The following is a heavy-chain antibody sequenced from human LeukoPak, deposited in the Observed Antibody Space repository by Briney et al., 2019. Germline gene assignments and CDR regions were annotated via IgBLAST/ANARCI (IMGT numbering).Heavy chain of an antibody. D-gene: IGHD2-2*01. CDR2: ISGGGTNT. V-gene: IGHV3-23*01. CDR1: GFRFSSYA. CDR3: ANVVVQAFDI. Sequence: GGSLRLSCVASGFRFSSYAMSWVRQAPGKGLEWVSAISGGGTNTYYGDSVKGRFTISRDNSKNTLYLQMNSLRAEDTVVYYCANVVVQAFDIWGQGTMVTVSS. J-gene: IGHJ3*02.